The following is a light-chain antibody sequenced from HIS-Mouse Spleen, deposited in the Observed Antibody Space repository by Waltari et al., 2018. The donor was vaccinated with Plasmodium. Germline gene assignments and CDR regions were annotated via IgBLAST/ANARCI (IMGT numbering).Light chain of an antibody. Sequence: QSALTQPASVSGSPGQSITISCTGTSSDVGSYNLVSWYQQHPGKAPKLRIYEGSKRHSGVSNRFSGSKSGNTASLTISGLQAEDEADYYCCSYAGSSTNWVFGGGTKLTVL. CDR1: SSDVGSYNL. CDR3: CSYAGSSTNWV. V-gene: IGLV2-23*01. J-gene: IGLJ3*02. CDR2: EGS.